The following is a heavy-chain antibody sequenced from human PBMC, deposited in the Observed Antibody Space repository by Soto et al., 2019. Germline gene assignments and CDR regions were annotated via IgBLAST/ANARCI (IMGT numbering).Heavy chain of an antibody. Sequence: GGSLRLSCAASGFTVSSNYMSWVRQAPGKGLEWVSVIYSGGSTYYADSVKGRFTISRDNSKNTLYLQMNSLRAEDTAVYYCAKEGYCSSTSCYAXFDIWAQRTMVTVSS. CDR3: AKEGYCSSTSCYAXFDI. D-gene: IGHD2-2*01. V-gene: IGHV3-53*01. J-gene: IGHJ3*02. CDR2: IYSGGST. CDR1: GFTVSSNY.